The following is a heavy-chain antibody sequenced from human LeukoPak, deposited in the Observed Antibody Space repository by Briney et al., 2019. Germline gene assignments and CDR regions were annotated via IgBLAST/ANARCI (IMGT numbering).Heavy chain of an antibody. CDR2: IFYSGST. J-gene: IGHJ5*02. V-gene: IGHV4-59*01. Sequence: SGTLSLTCTVSGGSISRYYWSWIRQPPGKGLEWIGYIFYSGSTNYTHSLRSRVTMSVDTSKNQFSLKLSSLTAEDTAVYYCAASGVRGVTTCNWFDPWGQGALVTVS. CDR3: AASGVRGVTTCNWFDP. CDR1: GGSISRYY. D-gene: IGHD3-10*02.